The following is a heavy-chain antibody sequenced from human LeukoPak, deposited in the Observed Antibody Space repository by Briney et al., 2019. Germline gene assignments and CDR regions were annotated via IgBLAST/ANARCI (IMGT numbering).Heavy chain of an antibody. CDR2: IYYSGST. CDR1: GGSISSSSYY. CDR3: ARDWTPYDSSGNAFDI. V-gene: IGHV4-39*07. J-gene: IGHJ3*02. D-gene: IGHD3-22*01. Sequence: SETLSLTCTVSGGSISSSSYYWGWIRQPPGKGLEWIGSIYYSGSTYYNPSLKSRVTISVDTSKNQSSLKLSSVTAADTAVYYCARDWTPYDSSGNAFDIWGQGTMVTVSS.